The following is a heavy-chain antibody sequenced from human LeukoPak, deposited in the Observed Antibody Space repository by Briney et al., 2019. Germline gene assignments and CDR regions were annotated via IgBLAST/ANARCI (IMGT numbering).Heavy chain of an antibody. D-gene: IGHD3-3*01. CDR2: IKQDGSEK. CDR3: ARDRTTDFWSGYYTNYFDY. V-gene: IGHV3-7*01. J-gene: IGHJ4*02. Sequence: GGSLRLSCAASGFTLSSYWMSWVRQAPGKGLEWVATIKQDGSEKYYEDSVKGRFTISRDNAKNSLYVQMNSLRAEDTAVYYCARDRTTDFWSGYYTNYFDYWGQGTLVTVSS. CDR1: GFTLSSYW.